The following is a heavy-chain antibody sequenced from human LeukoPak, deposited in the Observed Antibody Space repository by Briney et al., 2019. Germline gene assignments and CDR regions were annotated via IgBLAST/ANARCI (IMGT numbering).Heavy chain of an antibody. Sequence: SETLSLTCAVSGYSISSGYYWGWIRQPPGKGLEWIGSIYHSGSTYYNPSLKSRVTISVDTSKNQVSLKVSSVTAADTAVYYCARSFFSGDYMDVWGKGTTVTVSS. V-gene: IGHV4-38-2*01. CDR2: IYHSGST. J-gene: IGHJ6*03. D-gene: IGHD2-15*01. CDR3: ARSFFSGDYMDV. CDR1: GYSISSGYY.